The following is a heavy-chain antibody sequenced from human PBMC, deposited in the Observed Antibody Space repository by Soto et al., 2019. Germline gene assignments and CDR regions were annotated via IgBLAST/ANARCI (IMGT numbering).Heavy chain of an antibody. Sequence: SETLSLTCAVYGGSFSGYYWSWIRQPPGKGLEWIGEINHSGSTNYNPSLKSRVTISVDTSKNQFSLKLSSVTAADTAVYYCARVGYSYGYTLDYWGQGTLVTVSS. D-gene: IGHD5-18*01. CDR3: ARVGYSYGYTLDY. CDR1: GGSFSGYY. J-gene: IGHJ4*02. V-gene: IGHV4-34*01. CDR2: INHSGST.